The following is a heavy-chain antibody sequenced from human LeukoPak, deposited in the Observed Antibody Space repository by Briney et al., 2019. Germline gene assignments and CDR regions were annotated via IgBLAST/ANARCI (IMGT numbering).Heavy chain of an antibody. D-gene: IGHD2-2*02. Sequence: GGSLRLSCAASGFTFSTYAVSWVRQAPGQGLEWVSGISGSGNNIYYADSVKGRFTISRDNSKNTLYLQMNSLRAEDTAVYYCAKGSPSLYTSYFDYWGQGTLVTVSS. J-gene: IGHJ4*02. CDR1: GFTFSTYA. V-gene: IGHV3-23*01. CDR3: AKGSPSLYTSYFDY. CDR2: ISGSGNNI.